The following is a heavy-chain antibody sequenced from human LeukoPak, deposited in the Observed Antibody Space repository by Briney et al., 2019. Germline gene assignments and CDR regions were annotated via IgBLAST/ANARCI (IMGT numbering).Heavy chain of an antibody. D-gene: IGHD3-16*01. Sequence: SGTLSLTCTVSGGSIHRYYWNWIRLLPGRGLEWMGYVYSTGSTNYNRSLKDRVTISVDTTNNQFSLKLSSVTAADSGVYYCARFTLGAYNINVWGKGTTVTVSS. CDR2: VYSTGST. CDR1: GGSIHRYY. V-gene: IGHV4-59*01. J-gene: IGHJ6*03. CDR3: ARFTLGAYNINV.